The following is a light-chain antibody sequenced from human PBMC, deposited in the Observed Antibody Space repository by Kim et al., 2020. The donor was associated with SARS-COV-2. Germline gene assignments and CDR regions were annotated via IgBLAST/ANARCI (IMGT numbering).Light chain of an antibody. CDR3: VLAYGGAYV. J-gene: IGLJ1*01. CDR2: STD. V-gene: IGLV7-43*01. Sequence: PGGTVMLTYGSNTGAVASGQYANWFQQKTGQAPRARIYSTDKKNAWTPARFTGSLLGGKAALTLSGVQPEDEAEYYCVLAYGGAYVFGTGTKVTVL. CDR1: TGAVASGQY.